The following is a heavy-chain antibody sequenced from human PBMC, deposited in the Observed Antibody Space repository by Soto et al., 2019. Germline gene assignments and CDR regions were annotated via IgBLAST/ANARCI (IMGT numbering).Heavy chain of an antibody. CDR1: GGSISSGDYY. D-gene: IGHD2-15*01. CDR3: ARVLLDIVVVVAATPDAFDI. J-gene: IGHJ3*02. CDR2: IYYSGST. Sequence: QVQLQESGPGLVKPSQTLSLTCTVSGGSISSGDYYWSWIRQPPGKGLEWIGYIYYSGSTYYNPSLKSRVTISVDTSKNQFSLKLSSVTAADTAVYYCARVLLDIVVVVAATPDAFDIWGQGTMVTVSS. V-gene: IGHV4-30-4*01.